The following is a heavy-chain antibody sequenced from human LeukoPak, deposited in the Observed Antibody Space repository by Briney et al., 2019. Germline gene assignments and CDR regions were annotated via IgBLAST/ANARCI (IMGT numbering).Heavy chain of an antibody. CDR1: GGSISSYY. CDR3: ARDYPDLADIVVVPAAPPPPWFDP. V-gene: IGHV4-4*07. D-gene: IGHD2-2*01. Sequence: SETLSLTCTVSGGSISSYYWSWTRQPAGKGLEWIGRIYTSGSTNYNPSLKSRVTMSVDTSKNQFSLKLSSVTAADTAVYYCARDYPDLADIVVVPAAPPPPWFDPWGQGTLVTVSS. J-gene: IGHJ5*02. CDR2: IYTSGST.